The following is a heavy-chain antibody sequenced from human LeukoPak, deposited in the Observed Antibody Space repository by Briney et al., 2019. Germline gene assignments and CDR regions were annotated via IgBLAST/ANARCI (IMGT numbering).Heavy chain of an antibody. CDR1: GGSISSYY. CDR3: ARDDADHYYDSSGYHYGMDV. CDR2: IYYSGST. J-gene: IGHJ6*02. D-gene: IGHD3-22*01. V-gene: IGHV4-59*01. Sequence: SETLSLTCTVSGGSISSYYWSWIRQPPGKGLEWIGYIYYSGSTNYNPSLKSRVTISVDTSKNQFSLKLSSVTAADTAVYYCARDDADHYYDSSGYHYGMDVWGQGTTVTVSS.